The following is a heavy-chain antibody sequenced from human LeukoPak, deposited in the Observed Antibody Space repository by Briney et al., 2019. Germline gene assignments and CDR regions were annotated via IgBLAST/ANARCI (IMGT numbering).Heavy chain of an antibody. Sequence: GGSLRLSCAASGFTFDDDAMRWVRQAPGKGLEWVSGISWNSGNIGYADSVKGRFTISRDNVKNSLYLQMNSLRVEDTALYYCAKVRERYCSSTSCWDFDYWGQGTLVTVSS. CDR1: GFTFDDDA. J-gene: IGHJ4*02. V-gene: IGHV3-9*01. D-gene: IGHD2-2*01. CDR3: AKVRERYCSSTSCWDFDY. CDR2: ISWNSGNI.